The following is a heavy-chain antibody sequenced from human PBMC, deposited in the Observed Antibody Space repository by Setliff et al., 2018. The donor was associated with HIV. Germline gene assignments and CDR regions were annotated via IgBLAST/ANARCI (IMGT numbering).Heavy chain of an antibody. V-gene: IGHV1-69*13. Sequence: SVKVSCKASGGTFSNYAISWVRQAPGQGLEWMGGIIPIFGSTKYAQKFQGRVTITADESTSTADMELSSLRSEGTAVYYCARDDHYYDSGSYYSDWYFDLWGRGTLVTVSS. J-gene: IGHJ2*01. CDR1: GGTFSNYA. D-gene: IGHD3-10*01. CDR3: ARDDHYYDSGSYYSDWYFDL. CDR2: IIPIFGST.